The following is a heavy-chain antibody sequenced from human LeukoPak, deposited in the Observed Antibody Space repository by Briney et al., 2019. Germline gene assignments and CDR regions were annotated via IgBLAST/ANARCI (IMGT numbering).Heavy chain of an antibody. Sequence: PSETLSLTCAVYGGSFSGYYWSWIRQPPGKGLEWIGEINHSGSTNYNPSLKSRVTISVDTSKNQFSLKLSSVTAADTAVYYCARLDSYSSSWWEGFDYWGQGTLVTVSS. CDR1: GGSFSGYY. V-gene: IGHV4-34*01. D-gene: IGHD6-13*01. CDR3: ARLDSYSSSWWEGFDY. CDR2: INHSGST. J-gene: IGHJ4*02.